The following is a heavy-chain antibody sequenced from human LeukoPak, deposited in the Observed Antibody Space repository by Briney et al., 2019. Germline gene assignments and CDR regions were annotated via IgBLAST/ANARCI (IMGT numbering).Heavy chain of an antibody. Sequence: SETLSLTCTVSGGSISSHYWSWIRQPPGKGLEWIGHIYYSGSTNYNPSLKSRVTISVDTSKNQFSLKLSSVTAADTAVYYCATLYSSSWYFSGMDVWGQGTTVTVSS. CDR3: ATLYSSSWYFSGMDV. J-gene: IGHJ6*02. CDR2: IYYSGST. D-gene: IGHD6-13*01. CDR1: GGSISSHY. V-gene: IGHV4-59*11.